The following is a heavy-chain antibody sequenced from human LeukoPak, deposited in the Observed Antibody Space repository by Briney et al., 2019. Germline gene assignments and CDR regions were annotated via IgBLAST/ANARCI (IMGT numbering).Heavy chain of an antibody. CDR2: ISSNGGTT. V-gene: IGHV3-64D*06. D-gene: IGHD6-19*01. CDR3: VRASYSSGWYGDC. Sequence: GGSLRLSCAASGFIFSSNAMHWVRQAPGKGLEYVSAISSNGGTTYYTDSVKDRFTISRDNSKNTLYLQMSSLRAEDTAVYYCVRASYSSGWYGDCWGQGTLVTVSS. CDR1: GFIFSSNA. J-gene: IGHJ4*02.